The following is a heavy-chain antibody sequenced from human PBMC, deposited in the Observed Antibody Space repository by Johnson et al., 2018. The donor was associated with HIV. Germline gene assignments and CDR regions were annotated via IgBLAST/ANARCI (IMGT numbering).Heavy chain of an antibody. Sequence: QVQLVESGGGVVQSGRSLRLSCAASGFTFSSYAMHWVRQAPGKGLEWVAVISYDGSNKYYADSVKGRFTISRDNSKNTLYLQMHSLEAEDTAVYYCARAPEVRGVDAFDVWGQGTVVTVSS. D-gene: IGHD3-10*01. CDR1: GFTFSSYA. CDR3: ARAPEVRGVDAFDV. J-gene: IGHJ3*01. CDR2: ISYDGSNK. V-gene: IGHV3-30-3*01.